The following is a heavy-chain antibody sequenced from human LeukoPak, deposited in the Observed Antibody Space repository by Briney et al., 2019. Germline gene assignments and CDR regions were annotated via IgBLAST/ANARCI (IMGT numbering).Heavy chain of an antibody. CDR2: INHSGST. CDR3: ARDLTGLFDY. V-gene: IGHV4-34*01. Sequence: SETLSLTCAVYGGSFSGYYWSWIRQPPGKGLEWIGEINHSGSTNYNPSLKSRVTISVDTSKNQFSLKLSSVTAADTAVYYCARDLTGLFDYWGQGTLVTVSS. J-gene: IGHJ4*02. CDR1: GGSFSGYY. D-gene: IGHD7-27*01.